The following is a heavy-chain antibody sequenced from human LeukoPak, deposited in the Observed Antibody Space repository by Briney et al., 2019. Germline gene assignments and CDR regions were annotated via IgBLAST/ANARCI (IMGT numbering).Heavy chain of an antibody. Sequence: GGSLRLSCAASGFTFSSYAMHWVRQAPGKGLEWVAVISYDGSNKYYADSAKGRFTISRDNAQNSLYLQMNSLRVEDTAVYYCLGAFDFWGQGTMVTVSS. CDR3: LGAFDF. CDR1: GFTFSSYA. V-gene: IGHV3-30-3*01. CDR2: ISYDGSNK. J-gene: IGHJ3*01.